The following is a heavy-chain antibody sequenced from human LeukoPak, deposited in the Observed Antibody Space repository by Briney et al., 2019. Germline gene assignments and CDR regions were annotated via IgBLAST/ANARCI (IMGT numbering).Heavy chain of an antibody. J-gene: IGHJ4*02. CDR3: ARTYNCGGDCYYFDY. V-gene: IGHV3-66*01. CDR1: GFTVSSNY. CDR2: IYSGGST. Sequence: GGSLRLSCAASGFTVSSNYMSWVRQAPGKGLEWVSVIYSGGSTYYADSVTGRFTISRDNSKNTLYLQMNSLRAEDTAVYYCARTYNCGGDCYYFDYWGQGTLVTVSS. D-gene: IGHD2-21*02.